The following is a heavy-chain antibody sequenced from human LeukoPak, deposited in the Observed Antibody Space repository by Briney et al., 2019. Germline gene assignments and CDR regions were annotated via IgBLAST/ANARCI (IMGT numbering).Heavy chain of an antibody. V-gene: IGHV5-51*01. Sequence: GESLRISCKGSGYSFTSYWIGWGRQMPGKGLEWMGIIYPGDSDTRYSPSFQGQVTISADKSISTAYLQWSSLKASDTAMYYCARQWLVDPNWFDPWGQGTLVTVSS. CDR1: GYSFTSYW. J-gene: IGHJ5*02. CDR3: ARQWLVDPNWFDP. D-gene: IGHD6-19*01. CDR2: IYPGDSDT.